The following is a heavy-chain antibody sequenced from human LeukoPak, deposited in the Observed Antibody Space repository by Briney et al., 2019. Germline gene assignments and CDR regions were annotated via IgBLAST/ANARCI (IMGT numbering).Heavy chain of an antibody. V-gene: IGHV3-11*01. CDR2: VGNSDNHK. D-gene: IGHD2-8*01. J-gene: IGHJ4*02. CDR1: GFRVGSYY. Sequence: PGGSLRLPCAASGFRVGSYYTSWIRQAPGKGLEWVAVVGNSDNHKDHADSVKGRFTISRDDAKNSVYLQMNSLRVKDTAIYYCAREQWYRFDNWGQGALVTVSS. CDR3: AREQWYRFDN.